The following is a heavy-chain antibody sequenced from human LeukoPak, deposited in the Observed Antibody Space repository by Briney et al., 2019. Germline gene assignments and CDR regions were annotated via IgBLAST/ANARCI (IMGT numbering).Heavy chain of an antibody. CDR1: GLTFSNYW. Sequence: PGGSLRLSCAASGLTFSNYWMGWVRQAPGKGLVWVANINGIGSEPYYGDSLEGRFTISRDNAKNSLYLQMNSLRAEDTAVYYCAKDRDSSSWYYPPYWGQGTLVTVSS. CDR3: AKDRDSSSWYYPPY. V-gene: IGHV3-7*03. J-gene: IGHJ4*02. CDR2: INGIGSEP. D-gene: IGHD6-13*01.